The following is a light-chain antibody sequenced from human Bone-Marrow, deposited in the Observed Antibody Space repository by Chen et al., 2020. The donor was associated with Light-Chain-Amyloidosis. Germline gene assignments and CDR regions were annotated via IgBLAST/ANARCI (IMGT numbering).Light chain of an antibody. V-gene: IGLV3-21*02. CDR3: QVWDMSSDRPV. CDR2: DDS. Sequence: YVLTQPSSVSAAPGQTATIACGGNNIGSTSVHWYQQTPGQAPLLVVYDDSDRPSGIPERLSGSNSGNPATLTISRVEAGDEAVYCCQVWDMSSDRPVFGGGTKLPVL. CDR1: NIGSTS. J-gene: IGLJ3*02.